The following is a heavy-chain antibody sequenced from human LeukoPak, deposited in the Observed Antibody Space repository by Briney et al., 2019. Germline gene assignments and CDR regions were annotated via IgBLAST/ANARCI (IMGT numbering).Heavy chain of an antibody. D-gene: IGHD4-17*01. J-gene: IGHJ6*03. V-gene: IGHV1-69*13. CDR3: AREVADYGDYVLGDYYYYYMDV. CDR2: IIPIFGTA. Sequence: SVKVSCKASGYTFGAYYMYWVRQAPGQGLEWMGGIIPIFGTANYAQKFQGRVTITADESTSTAYMELSSLRSEDTAVYYCAREVADYGDYVLGDYYYYYMDVWGKGTTVTVSS. CDR1: GYTFGAYY.